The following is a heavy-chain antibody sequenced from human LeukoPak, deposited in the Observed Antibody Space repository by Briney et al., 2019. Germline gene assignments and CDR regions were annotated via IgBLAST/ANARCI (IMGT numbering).Heavy chain of an antibody. Sequence: QPGGSLRLSCAASGFTVSSYAMSWVRQAPGKGLEWVSAISGSGGSTYYADSVKGRFTISRDNSKNTLYLQMNSLRAEDTAVYYCARDRLGVEMSTINRFDYWGQGTLVAVSS. V-gene: IGHV3-23*01. CDR2: ISGSGGST. CDR1: GFTVSSYA. D-gene: IGHD5-24*01. CDR3: ARDRLGVEMSTINRFDY. J-gene: IGHJ4*02.